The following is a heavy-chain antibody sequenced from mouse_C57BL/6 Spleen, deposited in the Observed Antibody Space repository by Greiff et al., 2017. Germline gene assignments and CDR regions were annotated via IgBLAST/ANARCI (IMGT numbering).Heavy chain of an antibody. J-gene: IGHJ4*01. CDR2: INPGSGGT. D-gene: IGHD2-5*01. Sequence: QVQLQQSGAELVRPGTSVKVSCKASGYAFTNYLIEWVKQRPGPGLEWIGVINPGSGGTNYNEKFKGKATLTADKSSSTAYMQLSSLTSEDSAVYFCARRRENYSNPYAMDYWGQGTSVTVSS. CDR1: GYAFTNYL. CDR3: ARRRENYSNPYAMDY. V-gene: IGHV1-54*01.